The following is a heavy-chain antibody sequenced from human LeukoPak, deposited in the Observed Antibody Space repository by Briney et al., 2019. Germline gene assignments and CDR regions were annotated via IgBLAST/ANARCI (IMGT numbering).Heavy chain of an antibody. CDR1: GGSISSGAYY. J-gene: IGHJ4*02. CDR3: ARLNWNYYFDY. CDR2: ISYSGST. Sequence: SQTLSLTCTVSGGSISSGAYYWSWIRQHPGKGLEWIGYISYSGSTYYNPSLKSRLTISVDTSKNQFSLKLTSVTAADTAVYYCARLNWNYYFDYWGQGTLVTVSS. D-gene: IGHD1-7*01. V-gene: IGHV4-31*03.